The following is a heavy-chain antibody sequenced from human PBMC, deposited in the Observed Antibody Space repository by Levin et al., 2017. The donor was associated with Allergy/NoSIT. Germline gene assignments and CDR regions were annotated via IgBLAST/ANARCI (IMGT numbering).Heavy chain of an antibody. CDR2: ISHEGSKI. J-gene: IGHJ6*02. D-gene: IGHD3-16*02. Sequence: GGSLRLSCAVSGFSFSIYAMHWVRQAPGKGLEWVAVISHEGSKIFYADSVKGRFTISRDNAKNTLHLQMSGLRDDDTAVYYCVRALGANYDYVWGTYRYVGHSLDVWGQGTTVIVSS. V-gene: IGHV3-30*04. CDR1: GFSFSIYA. CDR3: VRALGANYDYVWGTYRYVGHSLDV.